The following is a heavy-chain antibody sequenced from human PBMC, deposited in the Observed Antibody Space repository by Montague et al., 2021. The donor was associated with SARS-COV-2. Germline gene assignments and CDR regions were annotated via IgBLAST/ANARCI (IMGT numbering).Heavy chain of an antibody. CDR3: ARGREYSSSAGFDY. J-gene: IGHJ4*02. CDR1: GGSISSYY. V-gene: IGHV4-59*01. Sequence: SETLSLTCTVSGGSISSYYWSWIRQPPAKKLEWIGYIYYSGSTNYNPSLKSRVTISVDTSKNQFSLKLCSVTAADTAVYYCARGREYSSSAGFDYWGQGTLVTVSS. D-gene: IGHD6-6*01. CDR2: IYYSGST.